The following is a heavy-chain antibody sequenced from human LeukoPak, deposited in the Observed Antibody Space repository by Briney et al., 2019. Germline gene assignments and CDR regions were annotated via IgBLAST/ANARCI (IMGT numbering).Heavy chain of an antibody. CDR2: VNDSGST. D-gene: IGHD2-15*01. CDR1: VGTFSGYY. V-gene: IGHV4-34*01. Sequence: PSDTLSLTCAVYVGTFSGYYWNWIRQSPGKGLEWIGEVNDSGSTNVNPSLRSRVIISVDTSNNQFSLKLISVTAADTAVYYCARRTHDGRSHHYFDYWGQGTLVTVSS. CDR3: ARRTHDGRSHHYFDY. J-gene: IGHJ4*02.